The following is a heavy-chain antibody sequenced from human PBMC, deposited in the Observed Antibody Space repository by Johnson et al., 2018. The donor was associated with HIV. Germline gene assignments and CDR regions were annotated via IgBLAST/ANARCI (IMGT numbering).Heavy chain of an antibody. D-gene: IGHD7-27*01. CDR3: AKERSWAFDI. CDR1: GFTVSSNY. J-gene: IGHJ3*02. CDR2: ISGSGGRT. Sequence: VQLVESGGGVVQPGGSLRLSCAASGFTVSSNYMSWVLQAPGKGLEWVSVISGSGGRTYYADSVKGRFTISRDNSNNTLYLQMNSLRAEDTAVYYCAKERSWAFDIWGQGTMVTVS. V-gene: IGHV3-23*04.